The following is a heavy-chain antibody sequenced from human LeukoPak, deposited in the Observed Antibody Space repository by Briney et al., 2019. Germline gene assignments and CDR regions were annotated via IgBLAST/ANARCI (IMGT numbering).Heavy chain of an antibody. Sequence: GGSLRLSCAASGFTFSSYGMHWVRQAPGKGPEWVAFIRYDSSDKYNADSVKGRFTISRDNSKNTLYLQMNSLRAEDTAVYYCAKDLTTVTTQGDYWGQGALVTVSS. CDR1: GFTFSSYG. D-gene: IGHD4-17*01. V-gene: IGHV3-30*02. CDR2: IRYDSSDK. CDR3: AKDLTTVTTQGDY. J-gene: IGHJ4*02.